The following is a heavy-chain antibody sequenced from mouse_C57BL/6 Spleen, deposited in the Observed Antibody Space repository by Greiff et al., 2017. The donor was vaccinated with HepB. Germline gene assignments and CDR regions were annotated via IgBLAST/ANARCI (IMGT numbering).Heavy chain of an antibody. V-gene: IGHV1-15*01. D-gene: IGHD1-1*01. CDR3: TRPFYYYGSSWYFDV. CDR1: GYTFTDYE. J-gene: IGHJ1*03. CDR2: IDPETGGT. Sequence: QVQLQQSGAELVRPGASVTLSCKASGYTFTDYEMHWVKQTPVHGLEWIGAIDPETGGTSYNQKFKGKAILTADKSSSTAYMELRSLTSEDSAVYYCTRPFYYYGSSWYFDVWGTGTTVTVSS.